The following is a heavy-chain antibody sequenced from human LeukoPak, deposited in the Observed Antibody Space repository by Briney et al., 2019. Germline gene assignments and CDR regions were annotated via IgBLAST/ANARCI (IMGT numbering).Heavy chain of an antibody. CDR3: AGYCSSTSCYRYFDY. CDR1: GGSFSGYY. D-gene: IGHD2-2*03. CDR2: INHSGST. J-gene: IGHJ4*02. Sequence: PSETLSLTCAVYGGSFSGYYWSWIRQPPGKGLEWIGEINHSGSTNYNPSLKSRVTISVDTSKNQFSLKLSSVTAADTAVYYCAGYCSSTSCYRYFDYWGQGTLVTVSS. V-gene: IGHV4-34*01.